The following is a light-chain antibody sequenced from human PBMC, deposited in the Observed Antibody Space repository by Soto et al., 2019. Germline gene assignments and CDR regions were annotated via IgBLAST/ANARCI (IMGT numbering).Light chain of an antibody. CDR3: SSFPCRFTFV. J-gene: IGLJ1*01. Sequence: SVLTQPASVSGSPGQSIAISCTGTRSDVGAYNYVSWYQQHPGKAPKLMISEVTNLPAGVSDRFSGSKSGNTASLTISGLQAEDDADYYFSSFPCRFTFVFGTGTKLTVL. V-gene: IGLV2-14*01. CDR1: RSDVGAYNY. CDR2: EVT.